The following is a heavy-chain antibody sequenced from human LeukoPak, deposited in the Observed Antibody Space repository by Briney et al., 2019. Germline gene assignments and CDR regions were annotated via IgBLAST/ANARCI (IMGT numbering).Heavy chain of an antibody. Sequence: SETLSLTCAVYGGSFRGYYWSWIRQPPGKGLEWIGEINHSGSTNYNPSLKSRVTISVDTSKNQFSLKLSSATAADTAVYYCARGSKWYGLDYWGQGTLVTVSS. CDR3: ARGSKWYGLDY. J-gene: IGHJ4*02. CDR1: GGSFRGYY. CDR2: INHSGST. D-gene: IGHD2-15*01. V-gene: IGHV4-34*01.